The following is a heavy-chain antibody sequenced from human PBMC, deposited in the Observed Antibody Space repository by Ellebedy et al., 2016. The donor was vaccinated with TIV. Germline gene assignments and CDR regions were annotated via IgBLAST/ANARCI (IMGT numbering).Heavy chain of an antibody. J-gene: IGHJ5*02. CDR2: ISYDGNNK. D-gene: IGHD2-8*02. CDR3: ARDSGDTTTWWDNWFDP. CDR1: GFMLSSYA. Sequence: GESLKISXAASGFMLSSYAMHWVRQAPGKGLEWVAVISYDGNNKYDADSVKGRFTISRDNSNNTLHLQMNSLRPEDTAMYYCARDSGDTTTWWDNWFDPWGQGTLVTVSS. V-gene: IGHV3-30-3*01.